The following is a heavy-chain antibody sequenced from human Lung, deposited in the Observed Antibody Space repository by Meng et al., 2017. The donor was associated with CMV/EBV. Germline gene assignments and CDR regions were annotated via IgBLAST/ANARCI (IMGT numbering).Heavy chain of an antibody. D-gene: IGHD6-13*01. CDR2: IKQDGSEK. J-gene: IGHJ1*01. CDR3: AGTAAAGISWSEYCQH. V-gene: IGHV3-7*01. Sequence: GGSLGLXCAASGFTFSSYWMSWVRQAPGKGLEWVANIKQDGSEKYYVDSVKGRFTISRDNAKNSLYLQMNSLRAEDTAAYYCAGTAAAGISWSEYCQHGGKGTXVTVSS. CDR1: GFTFSSYW.